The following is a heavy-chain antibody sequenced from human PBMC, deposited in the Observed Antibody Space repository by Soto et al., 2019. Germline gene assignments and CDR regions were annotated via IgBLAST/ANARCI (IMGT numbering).Heavy chain of an antibody. CDR2: IGPESGAT. Sequence: GASVKVSCKASGYTFTGHYIHWVRQAPEQGPEWMGEIGPESGATRYAQKFQGRVTMTRDTSITTVYMELKNLSPDDTAVYYCGRGRSGQVAVLYRDQGTPGTVSS. D-gene: IGHD1-26*01. CDR1: GYTFTGHY. CDR3: GRGRSGQVAVLY. V-gene: IGHV1-2*02. J-gene: IGHJ4*02.